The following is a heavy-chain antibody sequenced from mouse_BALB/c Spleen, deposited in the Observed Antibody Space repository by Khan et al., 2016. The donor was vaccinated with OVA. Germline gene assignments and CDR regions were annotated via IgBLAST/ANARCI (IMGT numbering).Heavy chain of an antibody. V-gene: IGHV1S135*01. CDR3: ALIYYYGTGFDY. CDR2: IDPYNGGP. D-gene: IGHD1-1*01. J-gene: IGHJ2*01. CDR1: GYSFTDYN. Sequence: EVQLVESGPELVKPGASVKVSCKASGYSFTDYNMFWVKQSHGKSIEWIGYIDPYNGGPGYNPKFKGKATLTVDRSSCTAFMQLNSLTSDDSAVYYCALIYYYGTGFDYWGQGTTLTVSS.